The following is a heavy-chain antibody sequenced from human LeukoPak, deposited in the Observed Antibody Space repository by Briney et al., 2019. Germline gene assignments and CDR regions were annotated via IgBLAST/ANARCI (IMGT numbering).Heavy chain of an antibody. D-gene: IGHD3-22*01. CDR2: INPNSGGT. V-gene: IGHV1-2*06. J-gene: IGHJ3*02. Sequence: ASVKVSCKASGYTFTGYYMHWVRQAPGQGLEWMGRINPNSGGTNYAQKFQGRVTITRDTSASTAYMELSSLRSEDTAVYYCAGRSGNYYDSSGYYHAFDIWGQGTMVTVSS. CDR1: GYTFTGYY. CDR3: AGRSGNYYDSSGYYHAFDI.